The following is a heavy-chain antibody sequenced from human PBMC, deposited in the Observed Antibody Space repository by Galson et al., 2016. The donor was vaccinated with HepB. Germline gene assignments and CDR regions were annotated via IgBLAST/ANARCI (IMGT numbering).Heavy chain of an antibody. CDR2: IFYSDST. Sequence: ETLSLTCTVSGVSIYSGSYYWSWIRQPPGKGLEWIGYIFYSDSTNYNPSLESRVTISVDASKNQFSLKLTSVTAADTARYYCAREGRSVSFGQHSSYGMDGWGQGTTVTVSS. CDR1: GVSIYSGSYY. J-gene: IGHJ6*02. D-gene: IGHD3-3*01. V-gene: IGHV4-61*01. CDR3: AREGRSVSFGQHSSYGMDG.